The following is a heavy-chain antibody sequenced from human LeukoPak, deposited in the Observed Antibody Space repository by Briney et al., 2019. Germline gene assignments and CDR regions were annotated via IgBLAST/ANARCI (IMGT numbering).Heavy chain of an antibody. Sequence: TGGSLGLSCAASGFTFSSYSMDWVRQAPGKGLEWVSSISSSSSYIYYADSVKGRFTISRDNAKNSLYLQMNSLRAEDTAVYYCAREEVVVPAASYYYYGMDVWGQGTTVTVSS. J-gene: IGHJ6*02. V-gene: IGHV3-21*01. D-gene: IGHD2-2*01. CDR2: ISSSSSYI. CDR1: GFTFSSYS. CDR3: AREEVVVPAASYYYYGMDV.